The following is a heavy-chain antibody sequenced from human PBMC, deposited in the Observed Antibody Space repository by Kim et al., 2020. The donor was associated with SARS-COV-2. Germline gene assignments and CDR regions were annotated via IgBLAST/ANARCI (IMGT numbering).Heavy chain of an antibody. CDR3: ARRAYSSGQRSYYFDY. Sequence: GGSLRLSCAASGFSFSSYWMSWVRQAPGKGLEWVANIKQDGSEKYYVDSVKGRFTISRDNAKNSVYLQMNSLRAEDTAVYYCARRAYSSGQRSYYFDYWGQGTLVTVSS. V-gene: IGHV3-7*01. CDR1: GFSFSSYW. D-gene: IGHD5-12*01. J-gene: IGHJ4*02. CDR2: IKQDGSEK.